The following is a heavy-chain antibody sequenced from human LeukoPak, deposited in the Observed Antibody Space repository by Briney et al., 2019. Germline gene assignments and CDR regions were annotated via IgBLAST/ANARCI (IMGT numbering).Heavy chain of an antibody. CDR2: ISSSSSYI. Sequence: GGSLTLSCAASGFTFSSYSMNWVRQAPGKGLEWVSSISSSSSYIYYADSVKGRFTISRDNAKNSLYLQMNSLRAEDTAVYYCARQAVLGVATTDYYYMDVWGKGTTVTVSS. CDR3: ARQAVLGVATTDYYYMDV. J-gene: IGHJ6*03. V-gene: IGHV3-21*01. CDR1: GFTFSSYS. D-gene: IGHD5-12*01.